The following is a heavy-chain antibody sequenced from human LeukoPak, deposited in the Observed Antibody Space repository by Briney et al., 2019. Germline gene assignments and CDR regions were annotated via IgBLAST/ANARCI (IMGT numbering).Heavy chain of an antibody. J-gene: IGHJ4*02. CDR2: IYSYYSDT. V-gene: IGHV5-51*01. CDR1: GYSFTSYW. Sequence: GESLKISFKGSGYSFTSYWIAWVRQMPGKGREGMGLIYSYYSDTRYSPSFEGQVTTSADKSISTAYLQWRSLRASDTAMYYCENGLIEGAFDYWGQGTLVTVSS. D-gene: IGHD1-26*01. CDR3: ENGLIEGAFDY.